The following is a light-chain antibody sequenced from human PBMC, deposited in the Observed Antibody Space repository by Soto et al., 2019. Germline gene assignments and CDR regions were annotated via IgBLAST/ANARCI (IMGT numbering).Light chain of an antibody. CDR2: YTN. V-gene: IGLV1-51*01. CDR1: SSNIGKNY. CDR3: GTWDTSLSAVV. Sequence: QSVLTQPPSVSAAPGQKVTISCSGDSSNIGKNYVSWYQQLPGAAPKLVIFYTNKRHSGIPDRFSGSKSGTSAALDITALQTGDEADYYCGTWDTSLSAVVFGGGTKLTVL. J-gene: IGLJ2*01.